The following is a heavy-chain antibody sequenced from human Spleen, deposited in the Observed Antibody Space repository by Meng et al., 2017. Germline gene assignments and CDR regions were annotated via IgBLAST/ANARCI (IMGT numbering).Heavy chain of an antibody. D-gene: IGHD4-23*01. CDR2: INPNSGGK. J-gene: IGHJ3*02. V-gene: IGHV1-2*02. Sequence: ASVKVSCKASGYTFTGYYMHWVRQAPGQGLEWMGWINPNSGGKNYAQRFQGRVTMTKDTSTSTVYMELSSLRSEDTAVYYCTSDAIDYGGVSEAFDIWGRGTMVTVSS. CDR3: TSDAIDYGGVSEAFDI. CDR1: GYTFTGYY.